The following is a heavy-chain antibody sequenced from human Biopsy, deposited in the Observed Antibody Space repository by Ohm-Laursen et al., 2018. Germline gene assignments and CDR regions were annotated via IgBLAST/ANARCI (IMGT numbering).Heavy chain of an antibody. D-gene: IGHD6-13*01. CDR1: RFTFSTYG. V-gene: IGHV3-30*18. J-gene: IGHJ6*01. CDR2: ISFDGSDQ. Sequence: SLRLSCAASRFTFSTYGMHWVRQAPGKGLEWVAVISFDGSDQRYADSVKGRFTISRDNSKNTLYLQMNSPRAEDTAVFYCVKDRGAAGTDYYYGMDVWGQGTTVTVSS. CDR3: VKDRGAAGTDYYYGMDV.